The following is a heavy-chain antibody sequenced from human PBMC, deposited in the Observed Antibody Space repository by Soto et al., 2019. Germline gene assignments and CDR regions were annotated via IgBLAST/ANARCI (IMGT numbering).Heavy chain of an antibody. CDR2: ISGSGGST. J-gene: IGHJ6*02. D-gene: IGHD3-10*01. CDR3: TKDGWFGDQVDYYYYGMDV. Sequence: GGSLRLSCAASGFTFSSYAMSWVRQAPGKGLEWVSAISGSGGSTYYADSVEGRFTISRDNSKNTLYLQMNSLRAEDTAVYYCTKDGWFGDQVDYYYYGMDVWGQGTTVTVSS. CDR1: GFTFSSYA. V-gene: IGHV3-23*01.